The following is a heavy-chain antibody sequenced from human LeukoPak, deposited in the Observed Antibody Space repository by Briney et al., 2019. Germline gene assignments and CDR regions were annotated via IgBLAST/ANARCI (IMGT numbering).Heavy chain of an antibody. J-gene: IGHJ4*02. CDR3: ARAATVTAIDY. D-gene: IGHD4-17*01. V-gene: IGHV4-34*01. CDR1: GGSFSGYY. CDR2: INHSGST. Sequence: PSETLSLTCAVYGGSFSGYYWSWIRQPPGKGLEWIGEINHSGSTNYNPSLKSRVTISVDTSKNQFSLKLSSVTAADTAVYYCARAATVTAIDYWGQGTLVTASS.